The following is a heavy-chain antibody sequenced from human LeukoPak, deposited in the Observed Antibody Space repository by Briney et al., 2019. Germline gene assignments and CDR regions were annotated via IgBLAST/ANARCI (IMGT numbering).Heavy chain of an antibody. D-gene: IGHD6-25*01. CDR1: GYTFTTYT. Sequence: ASVKVSCKASGYTFTTYTISWVRQAPGQGLEWMGWISVYNGNTNTALKFQGRVTMTADRSTSTAYMELRSLTSDDTAVYYCARWDTADTAASTDDYWGQGTLGIVSS. J-gene: IGHJ4*02. V-gene: IGHV1-18*04. CDR3: ARWDTADTAASTDDY. CDR2: ISVYNGNT.